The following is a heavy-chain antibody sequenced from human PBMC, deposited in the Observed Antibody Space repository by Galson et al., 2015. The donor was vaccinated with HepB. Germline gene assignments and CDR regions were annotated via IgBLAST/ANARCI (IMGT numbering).Heavy chain of an antibody. CDR1: GFTFSSYG. CDR2: IWYDGSNK. V-gene: IGHV3-33*01. Sequence: SLRLSCAASGFTFSSYGMHWVRQAPGKGLEWVAVIWYDGSNKYYADSVKDRFTISRDNSKNTLYLQMNSLRAEDTAVYYCARDYQSGCSGGSCYRYYYGMDVWGQGTTVTVSS. J-gene: IGHJ6*02. CDR3: ARDYQSGCSGGSCYRYYYGMDV. D-gene: IGHD2-15*01.